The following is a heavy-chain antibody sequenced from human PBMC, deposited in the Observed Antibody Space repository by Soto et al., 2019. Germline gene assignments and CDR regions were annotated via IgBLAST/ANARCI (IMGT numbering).Heavy chain of an antibody. J-gene: IGHJ6*02. V-gene: IGHV1-8*01. D-gene: IGHD2-2*01. CDR3: ARDGVVPAAAGAYYYYYGMDV. Sequence: ASVKVSCKASGYTFTSYDINWVRQATGQGLEWMGWMNPNSGNTGYAQKFQGRVTMTRNTSISTAYMELSSLRSEDTAVYYCARDGVVPAAAGAYYYYYGMDVWGQGTTVT. CDR2: MNPNSGNT. CDR1: GYTFTSYD.